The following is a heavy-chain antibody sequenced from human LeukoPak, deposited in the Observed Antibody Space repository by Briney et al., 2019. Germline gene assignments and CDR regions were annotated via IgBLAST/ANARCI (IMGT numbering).Heavy chain of an antibody. CDR3: ARRNTAMVAGLDY. V-gene: IGHV1-8*01. D-gene: IGHD5-18*01. CDR2: MNPNSGNT. Sequence: GASVKVSCKASGYTFTTHDINWVRQATGQGLEWMGWMNPNSGNTGYAQKFQGRVTMTRNTSISTAFMELSGLRSEDTAVYFCARRNTAMVAGLDYWGQGSLVTVSS. CDR1: GYTFTTHD. J-gene: IGHJ4*02.